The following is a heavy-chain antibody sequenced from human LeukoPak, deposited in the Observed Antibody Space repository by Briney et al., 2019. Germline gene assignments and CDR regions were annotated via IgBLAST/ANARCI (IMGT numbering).Heavy chain of an antibody. CDR2: IHHSGGT. D-gene: IGHD4-11*01. V-gene: IGHV4-4*02. CDR1: GGSINNNHW. CDR3: ARHKAGSNTFDY. J-gene: IGHJ4*02. Sequence: SETLSLTCAVAGGSINNNHWWSWVRQTPGQGLEWIGEIHHSGGTNYNPSLKGRVTISEDKSENHFSLRLSSVTAADTAMYYCARHKAGSNTFDYWGQGTLVTVS.